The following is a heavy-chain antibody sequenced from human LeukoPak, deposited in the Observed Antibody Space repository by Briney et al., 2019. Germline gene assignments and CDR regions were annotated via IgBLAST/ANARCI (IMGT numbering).Heavy chain of an antibody. D-gene: IGHD3-3*01. V-gene: IGHV1-8*01. CDR2: MNPNSGNT. CDR3: ARGTHGSYYDFWSGYSPGPYYGMDV. Sequence: ASVKVSCKASGYTFTSYDINWVRQATGQGLEWMGWMNPNSGNTGYAQKFQGRVTMTRNTSISTAYMELSSLRSEDTAVYYCARGTHGSYYDFWSGYSPGPYYGMDVWGQGTTVTVSS. CDR1: GYTFTSYD. J-gene: IGHJ6*02.